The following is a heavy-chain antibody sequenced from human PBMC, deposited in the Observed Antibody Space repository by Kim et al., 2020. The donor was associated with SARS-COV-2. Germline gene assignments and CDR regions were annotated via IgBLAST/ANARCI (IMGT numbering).Heavy chain of an antibody. D-gene: IGHD3-16*01. CDR1: GDSVSSNNAA. CDR2: TYYRSKWFN. V-gene: IGHV6-1*01. CDR3: ANGGSGRGGMNV. J-gene: IGHJ6*02. Sequence: SQTLSLTCAISGDSVSSNNAAWNWIRQSPSRGLEWLGRTYYRSKWFNDYALSVKSRITINPDTSKNHFSLQLSSVTPEDTAVYYCANGGSGRGGMNVWGQGTTDTVSS.